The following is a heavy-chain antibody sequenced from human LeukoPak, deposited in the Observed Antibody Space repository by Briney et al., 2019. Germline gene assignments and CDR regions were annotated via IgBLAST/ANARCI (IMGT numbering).Heavy chain of an antibody. CDR1: GGSFSGYY. CDR2: INHSGST. V-gene: IGHV4-34*01. J-gene: IGHJ4*02. D-gene: IGHD3-22*01. CDR3: ARQDMYYYDSSGYYWIY. Sequence: PSETLSLTCAVYGGSFSGYYWSWIRQPPGKGLEWIGEINHSGSTNYNPSLKSRVTISVDTSKNQFSLKLSSVTAADTAVYYCARQDMYYYDSSGYYWIYWGQGTLVTVSS.